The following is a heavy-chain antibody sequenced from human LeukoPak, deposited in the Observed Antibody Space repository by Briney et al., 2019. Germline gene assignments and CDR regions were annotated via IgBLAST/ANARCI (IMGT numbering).Heavy chain of an antibody. CDR2: IYPGDSDT. D-gene: IGHD4-11*01. CDR3: ALLDYSNYCFDY. CDR1: GYSFTTYW. Sequence: GESLKISCKASGYSFTTYWIAWVRQMPGKGLEWMGIIYPGDSDTRYSPSFQGQVTISADKSISTAYLQLSSLKASDTAMYYCALLDYSNYCFDYWGQGTLVTVSS. V-gene: IGHV5-51*01. J-gene: IGHJ4*02.